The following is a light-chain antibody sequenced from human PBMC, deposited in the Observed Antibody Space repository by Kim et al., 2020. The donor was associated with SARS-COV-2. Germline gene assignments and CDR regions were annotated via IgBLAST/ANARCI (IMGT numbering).Light chain of an antibody. Sequence: QSVLTQPPSVSAAPGQKVTISCSGSSSNIGNNYVSWYQQLPGTAPKLLIYDNNKRPSGIPARFSGSTSGTSATLGITGLQTGDEADYYCGTWDSSLSAVVFGGGTQLTVL. CDR3: GTWDSSLSAVV. J-gene: IGLJ2*01. CDR1: SSNIGNNY. CDR2: DNN. V-gene: IGLV1-51*01.